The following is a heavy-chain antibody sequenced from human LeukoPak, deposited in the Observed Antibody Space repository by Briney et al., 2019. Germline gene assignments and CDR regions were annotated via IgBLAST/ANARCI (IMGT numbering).Heavy chain of an antibody. V-gene: IGHV1-8*03. J-gene: IGHJ5*02. D-gene: IGHD5-24*01. CDR2: VNLKSGYT. CDR3: ARSADGYNYKYNWFDP. Sequence: ASVKVSCKASGYTFTKFDINWVRQATGQGLEWMGWVNLKSGYTGYAQKFQGRLTITRDTSITTAYMELSSLRSEDTAVYYCARSADGYNYKYNWFDPWGQGTLVTVSS. CDR1: GYTFTKFD.